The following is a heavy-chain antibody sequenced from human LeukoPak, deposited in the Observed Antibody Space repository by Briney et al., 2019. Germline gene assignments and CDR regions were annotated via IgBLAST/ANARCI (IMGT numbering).Heavy chain of an antibody. V-gene: IGHV3-23*01. CDR3: AKARSITMIVVVIHYYFDY. D-gene: IGHD3-22*01. CDR2: ISGSGGST. J-gene: IGHJ4*02. Sequence: GGSLRLSCAASGFTFSSYPLNWVRQAPGRGLEWVSAISGSGGSTYYADSVKGRFTISRDNSKNTLYLQMNSLRAEDTAVYYCAKARSITMIVVVIHYYFDYWGQGTLVTVSS. CDR1: GFTFSSYP.